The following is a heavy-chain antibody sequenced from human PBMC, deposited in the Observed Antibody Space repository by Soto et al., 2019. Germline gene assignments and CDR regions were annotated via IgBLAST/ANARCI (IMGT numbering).Heavy chain of an antibody. D-gene: IGHD4-17*01. CDR3: ARDPRGDYEGTMPLYYFDY. V-gene: IGHV4-61*08. Sequence: SETLSLTCTVSGGSISSGGYYWSWIRQHPGKGLEWIGYIYYSGSTYYNPSLKSRVTISVDTSKNQFSLKLRSVTAADTAVYYCARDPRGDYEGTMPLYYFDYWGQGTLVTVSS. CDR2: IYYSGST. CDR1: GGSISSGGYY. J-gene: IGHJ4*02.